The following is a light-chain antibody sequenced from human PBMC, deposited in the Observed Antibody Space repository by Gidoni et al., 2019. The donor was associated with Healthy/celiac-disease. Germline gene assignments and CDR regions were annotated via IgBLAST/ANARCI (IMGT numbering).Light chain of an antibody. CDR3: QQRSNWPRT. J-gene: IGKJ3*01. Sequence: EIVLTQSPATLSLSPGERATLSCRASQSVSSYLAWDQQKPGQAPRLLIYDASTRATGIPARFSGSGSGTDFTLTISSLEPEDFAVYYCQQRSNWPRTFGPGTKVDIK. CDR2: DAS. V-gene: IGKV3-11*01. CDR1: QSVSSY.